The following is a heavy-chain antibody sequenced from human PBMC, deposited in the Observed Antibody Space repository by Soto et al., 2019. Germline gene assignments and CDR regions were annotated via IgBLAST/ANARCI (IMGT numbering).Heavy chain of an antibody. CDR1: GDSVSSNSAA. D-gene: IGHD3-3*01. V-gene: IGHV6-1*01. J-gene: IGHJ6*03. Sequence: SQTLSLTCAISGDSVSSNSAAWNWIRQSPSRGLESLGRTYYRSKWYNDYAVSVKSRITINPDTSKNQFSLQLNSVTPEDTAVYYCARELFGVVIISYYYYMDVWGKGTTVTVSS. CDR2: TYYRSKWYN. CDR3: ARELFGVVIISYYYYMDV.